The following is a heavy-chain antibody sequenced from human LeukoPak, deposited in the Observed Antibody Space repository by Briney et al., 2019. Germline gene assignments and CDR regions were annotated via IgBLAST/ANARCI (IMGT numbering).Heavy chain of an antibody. V-gene: IGHV4-4*09. Sequence: SETLSLTCSVSGGSISGDYWSWIRQPPGKGLEWIGYIYTSGSTTYNPSLKSRVTISVDTSKNRFSLKLSSVTAADSAVFYCARKRGWQHDYWARECWSPSPQ. D-gene: IGHD6-19*01. CDR3: ARKRGWQHDY. J-gene: IGHJ4*02. CDR1: GGSISGDY. CDR2: IYTSGST.